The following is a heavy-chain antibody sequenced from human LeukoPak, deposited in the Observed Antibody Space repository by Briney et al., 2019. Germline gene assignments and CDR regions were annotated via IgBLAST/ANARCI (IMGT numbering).Heavy chain of an antibody. J-gene: IGHJ4*02. V-gene: IGHV3-23*01. D-gene: IGHD6-6*01. Sequence: PGGSLRLSCAASGFTFSSYAMSWVRQAPGRGLEWVSAISGSGGSTYYADSVKGRFTISRDNSKNTLYLQMNSLRAEDTAVYYCAKHRYSSSSETPLWGQGTLVTVSS. CDR2: ISGSGGST. CDR3: AKHRYSSSSETPL. CDR1: GFTFSSYA.